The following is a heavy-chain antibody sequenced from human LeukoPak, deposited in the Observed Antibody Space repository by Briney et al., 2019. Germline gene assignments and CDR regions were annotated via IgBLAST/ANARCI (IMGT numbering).Heavy chain of an antibody. CDR2: INGRGDNT. CDR3: AKDRVSPGFNWFDP. V-gene: IGHV3-23*01. D-gene: IGHD2/OR15-2a*01. Sequence: GGSLRLSCAASGVTISSYAMSWVRQAPGKGLEWVSAINGRGDNTYYADFVKGRFTISRDNSKSTVYLRMNSLRTEDTAVYYCAKDRVSPGFNWFDPWGQGTLVTVSS. CDR1: GVTISSYA. J-gene: IGHJ5*02.